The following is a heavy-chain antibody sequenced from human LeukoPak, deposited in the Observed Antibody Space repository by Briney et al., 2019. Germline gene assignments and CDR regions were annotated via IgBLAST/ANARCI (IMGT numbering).Heavy chain of an antibody. V-gene: IGHV5-51*01. Sequence: GESLKVSCKGSGYTFSSYWIGWVRQMPGKGLEWMGIIYPGDSDTRYSPSLQGQVTISVDTSIGTAYLQWSSLKASDTAIYYCARQNDFRLDYWGQGTLVTVSS. CDR3: ARQNDFRLDY. CDR2: IYPGDSDT. CDR1: GYTFSSYW. D-gene: IGHD3-3*01. J-gene: IGHJ4*02.